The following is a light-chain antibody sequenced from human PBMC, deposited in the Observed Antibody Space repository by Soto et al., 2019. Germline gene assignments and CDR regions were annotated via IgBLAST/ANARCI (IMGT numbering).Light chain of an antibody. J-gene: IGLJ1*01. CDR3: AAWDDSLNGYYV. Sequence: QSVLAHPPSASGTPGQRVTISCSGSRSNIGSNTVNWYQQLPGTAPKLLIYSNNQRPSGVPDRFSGSKSGTSASLAISGLQSEDEAQYYRAAWDDSLNGYYVFGTGTKVTXL. CDR1: RSNIGSNT. V-gene: IGLV1-44*01. CDR2: SNN.